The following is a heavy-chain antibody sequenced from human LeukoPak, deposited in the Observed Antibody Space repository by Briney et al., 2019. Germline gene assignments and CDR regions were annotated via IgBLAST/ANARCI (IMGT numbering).Heavy chain of an antibody. D-gene: IGHD3-22*01. V-gene: IGHV4-61*02. CDR2: IYTSGST. CDR1: GGSISSGSYY. Sequence: SETLSLTCTVSGGSISSGSYYWSWIRQPAGKGLEWIGRIYTSGSTNYNPSLKSRVTISVDTSKNQFSLKLSSVTAADTAVYYCARGGRVNYYDSSGYYGVFDYWGQGTLVTVSS. J-gene: IGHJ4*02. CDR3: ARGGRVNYYDSSGYYGVFDY.